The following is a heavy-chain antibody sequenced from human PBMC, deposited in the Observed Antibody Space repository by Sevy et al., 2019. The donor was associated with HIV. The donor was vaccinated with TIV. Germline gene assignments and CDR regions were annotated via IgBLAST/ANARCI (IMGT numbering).Heavy chain of an antibody. J-gene: IGHJ4*02. CDR1: GFTFTDYV. CDR2: IGGSGGST. D-gene: IGHD3-9*01. CDR3: ATDRISDWFFDS. V-gene: IGHV3-23*01. Sequence: GESLKISCTASGFTFTDYVMNWVRQAPGRGLEWVSSIGGSGGSTHYADSVKGRFTISRDNSKNTLYLQMNSLRAEDTAVYYCATDRISDWFFDSWGQGTLVTVSP.